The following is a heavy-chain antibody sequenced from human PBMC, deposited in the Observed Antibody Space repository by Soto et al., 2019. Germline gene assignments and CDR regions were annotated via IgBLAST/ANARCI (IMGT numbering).Heavy chain of an antibody. CDR1: GYTFTSYA. Sequence: ASVKVSCKASGYTFTSYAMHWVRQAPGQRLEWMGWINAGNGNTKYAQKFQGRVTMTRDTSTSTAYMELRSLRSDDTAVYYCALTAGVALAPNDYWGQGTLVTVSS. D-gene: IGHD3-3*01. CDR2: INAGNGNT. V-gene: IGHV1-3*01. CDR3: ALTAGVALAPNDY. J-gene: IGHJ4*02.